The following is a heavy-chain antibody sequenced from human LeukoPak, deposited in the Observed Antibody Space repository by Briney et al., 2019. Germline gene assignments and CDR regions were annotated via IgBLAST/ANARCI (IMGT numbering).Heavy chain of an antibody. J-gene: IGHJ4*02. CDR1: GFTFSDYY. V-gene: IGHV3-23*01. Sequence: PGGSLRLSCAASGFTFSDYYMSWIRQAPGKGLEWVSAISGSGGSTYYADSVKGRFTISRDNSKNTLYLQMNSLRAEDTAVYYCAKEDQEDLGYYFDYWGQGTLVTVSS. CDR2: ISGSGGST. D-gene: IGHD6-25*01. CDR3: AKEDQEDLGYYFDY.